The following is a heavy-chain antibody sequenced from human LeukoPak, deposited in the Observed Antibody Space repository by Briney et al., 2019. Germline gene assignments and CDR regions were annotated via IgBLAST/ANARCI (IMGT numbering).Heavy chain of an antibody. CDR3: TRSYTNNGGLPPY. D-gene: IGHD4-11*01. V-gene: IGHV1-2*06. Sequence: GASVKVSCKASGYTFTGYYIHWVRQAPGQGFEWMGRMNPDSGGTNYAQKFQGRVTMTRDTSVSTAYMDMSRLTSDDTAVYYCTRSYTNNGGLPPYWGQGTLVTVSS. CDR1: GYTFTGYY. CDR2: MNPDSGGT. J-gene: IGHJ4*02.